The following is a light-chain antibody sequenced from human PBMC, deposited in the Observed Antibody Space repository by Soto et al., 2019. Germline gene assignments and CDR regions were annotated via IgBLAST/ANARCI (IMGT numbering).Light chain of an antibody. CDR2: DAS. J-gene: IGKJ1*01. CDR3: QQYKGT. V-gene: IGKV1-5*01. CDR1: QSIGRW. Sequence: EIQMTHAPSTLSESVGDRVTITCRASQSIGRWLAWYQQKPGAAPKLLIYDASSLQSGVPSRFSGSGSGTEFTLSISSLQPDDFATYYCQQYKGTFGQGTKV.